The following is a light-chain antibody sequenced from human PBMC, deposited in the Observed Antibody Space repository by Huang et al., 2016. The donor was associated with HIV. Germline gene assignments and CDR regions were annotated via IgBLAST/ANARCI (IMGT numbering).Light chain of an antibody. Sequence: DIQMTQSPSSLSASVGDRVTITCRASQSISNYLNWYQQKPGKAPKLLIYAASSLQSGVPSRFSGSGSGTDFTLTISSLQPEDFATYYCQQSDSIPPTFGQGTKVEIK. V-gene: IGKV1-39*01. J-gene: IGKJ1*01. CDR3: QQSDSIPPT. CDR1: QSISNY. CDR2: AAS.